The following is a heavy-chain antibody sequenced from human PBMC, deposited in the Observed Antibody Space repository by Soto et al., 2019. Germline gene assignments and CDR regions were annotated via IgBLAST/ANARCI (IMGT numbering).Heavy chain of an antibody. D-gene: IGHD3-3*01. CDR2: ISGSGAST. Sequence: EVQLLESGGGLVQPGGSLRLSCAASGFTFSSYAMSWVRQAPGKGLEWVSAISGSGASTYYADSVKGRFTIARDNSKNTLDLQMNSLRAEDTAVYYCAKNYDCWSGLPDYWGQGTLVTVSS. CDR1: GFTFSSYA. V-gene: IGHV3-23*01. CDR3: AKNYDCWSGLPDY. J-gene: IGHJ4*02.